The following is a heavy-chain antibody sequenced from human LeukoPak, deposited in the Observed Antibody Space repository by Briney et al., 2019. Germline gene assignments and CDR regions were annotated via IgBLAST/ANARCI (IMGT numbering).Heavy chain of an antibody. CDR2: ISGIGGST. D-gene: IGHD6-19*01. CDR3: AKSVVAVAVNLDY. J-gene: IGHJ4*02. CDR1: GFTSSSYA. V-gene: IGHV3-23*01. Sequence: PGRSLRLSCAASGFTSSSYAMSWVRQAPGQGLEWVSAISGIGGSTYYADSVKGRFTISRDNSKNSLYLQMNSLRAEDTAVYYCAKSVVAVAVNLDYWGQGTLVTVSS.